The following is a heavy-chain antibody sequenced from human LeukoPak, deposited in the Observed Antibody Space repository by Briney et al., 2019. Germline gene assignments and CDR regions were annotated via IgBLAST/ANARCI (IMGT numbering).Heavy chain of an antibody. J-gene: IGHJ4*02. Sequence: SETLSLTCTVSGASISSGSYYWAWIRQPAGKGLEWIGRMYSGSTDYNPSLTSRVTISGDMSKNQFSLKVSSVTAADTAVYYCARARGGYHATFEYWGQGSLVTVSS. CDR3: ARARGGYHATFEY. V-gene: IGHV4-61*02. D-gene: IGHD1-26*01. CDR2: MYSGST. CDR1: GASISSGSYY.